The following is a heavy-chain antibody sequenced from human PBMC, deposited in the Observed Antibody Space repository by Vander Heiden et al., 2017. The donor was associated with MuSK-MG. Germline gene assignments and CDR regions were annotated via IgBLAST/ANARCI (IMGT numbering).Heavy chain of an antibody. D-gene: IGHD2-15*01. CDR3: AKGRGSGGDPYFDF. V-gene: IGHV3-23*01. Sequence: EVQLLESGGGLVQPGGSLRLSCVASGFTFINHTMNWVRQAPGKGLEWVSSITGSGDTTYYADSVKGRFTISRDNSKDTLFLQVNSLRADDAAVYYCAKGRGSGGDPYFDFWGQGALVTVS. CDR2: ITGSGDTT. CDR1: GFTFINHT. J-gene: IGHJ4*02.